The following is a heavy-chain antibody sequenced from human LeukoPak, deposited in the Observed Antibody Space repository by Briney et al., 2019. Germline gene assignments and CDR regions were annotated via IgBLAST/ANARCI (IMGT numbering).Heavy chain of an antibody. V-gene: IGHV4-31*03. CDR1: GGSISSGGYY. CDR3: ARLTYYYDSSGYSGTDY. D-gene: IGHD3-22*01. Sequence: SQTLSLTCTVSGGSISSGGYYWSWSRQHPGKGLQWIGYIYYSGSTYYHPSLKSRVTISVDTSKNQFSLKLSSVTAAETAVYYCARLTYYYDSSGYSGTDYWGQGTLVTVSS. J-gene: IGHJ4*02. CDR2: IYYSGST.